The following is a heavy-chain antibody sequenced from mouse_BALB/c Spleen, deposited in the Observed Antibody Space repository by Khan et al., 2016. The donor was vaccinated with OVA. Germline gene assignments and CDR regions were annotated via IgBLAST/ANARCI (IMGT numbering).Heavy chain of an antibody. CDR2: IYPGSGNT. D-gene: IGHD2-1*01. V-gene: IGHV1-84*02. Sequence: QVQLKESGPELVKPGASVKISCKASGYTFTDFYINWVKQKPGQGLEWIGWIYPGSGNTKYNEKFKGKATLTVDTSSSTAYMQLSSLTSEDTAVYFCARSSFYPFYFDYWGQGTTLTVSS. CDR1: GYTFTDFY. J-gene: IGHJ2*01. CDR3: ARSSFYPFYFDY.